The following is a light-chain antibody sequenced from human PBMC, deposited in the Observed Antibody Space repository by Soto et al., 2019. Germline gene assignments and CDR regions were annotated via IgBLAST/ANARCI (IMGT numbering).Light chain of an antibody. CDR1: SGHSNYA. CDR2: LNSDGSH. Sequence: QLVLTQSPSASASLGASVKLTCTLSSGHSNYAIAWHQQQSKKGPRYLMKLNSDGSHSKGDGIPDRFSGSSSGAERYLTISSLQSEDEADYYCQTWGSGIVVFGGGTKLTVL. V-gene: IGLV4-69*01. CDR3: QTWGSGIVV. J-gene: IGLJ2*01.